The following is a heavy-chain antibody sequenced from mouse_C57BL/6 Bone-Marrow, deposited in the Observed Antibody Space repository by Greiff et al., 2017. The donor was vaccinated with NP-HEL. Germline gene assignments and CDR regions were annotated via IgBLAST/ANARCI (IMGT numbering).Heavy chain of an antibody. J-gene: IGHJ3*01. D-gene: IGHD3-2*02. Sequence: EVMLVESGAELVRPGASVKLSCTASGFNIKDDYMHWVKQRPEQGLEWIGWIDPENGDTEYASKFQGKATITADTSSNTAYLQLSSLTSEDTAVYYCTTLAQATLFAYWGQGTLVTVSA. CDR2: IDPENGDT. V-gene: IGHV14-4*01. CDR3: TTLAQATLFAY. CDR1: GFNIKDDY.